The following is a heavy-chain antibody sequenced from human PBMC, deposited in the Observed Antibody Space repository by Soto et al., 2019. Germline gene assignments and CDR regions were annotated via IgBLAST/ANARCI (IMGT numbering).Heavy chain of an antibody. D-gene: IGHD6-19*01. J-gene: IGHJ4*02. CDR3: ARDGPGIAVAASATLFAY. CDR1: EFTFSSYA. CDR2: ISGSGGST. V-gene: IGHV3-23*01. Sequence: EVQLLESGGGLVQPGGSLRLSCAASEFTFSSYAMSWVRQAPGKGLEWVSAISGSGGSTYYADSVKGRFTISRDNSKNTLYLQMNSLRAEDTAVYYCARDGPGIAVAASATLFAYWGQGTLVTVSS.